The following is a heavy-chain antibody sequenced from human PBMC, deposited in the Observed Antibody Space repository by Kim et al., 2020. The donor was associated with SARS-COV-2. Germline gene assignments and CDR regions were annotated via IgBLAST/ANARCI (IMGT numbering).Heavy chain of an antibody. Sequence: GGSLRLSCAASGFTFSDYYMSWIRQAPGKGLVWVSYISSSGSTIYYADSVKGRFTISRDNAKNSLYLQMNSLRAEDTAVYYCARDIVVVPAATSYYYYGMDVWGQGTTVTVSS. CDR1: GFTFSDYY. D-gene: IGHD2-2*01. CDR2: ISSSGSTI. J-gene: IGHJ6*02. CDR3: ARDIVVVPAATSYYYYGMDV. V-gene: IGHV3-11*04.